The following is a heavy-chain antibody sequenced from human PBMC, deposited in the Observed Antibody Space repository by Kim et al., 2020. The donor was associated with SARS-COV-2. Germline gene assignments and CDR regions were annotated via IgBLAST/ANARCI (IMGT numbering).Heavy chain of an antibody. D-gene: IGHD3-22*01. J-gene: IGHJ6*02. Sequence: KYSQNFQGRVTISKDTSASTAYMELSNLTSEDTAVYYCARSSGTIYSLDVWGQGTTVTVSS. CDR3: ARSSGTIYSLDV. V-gene: IGHV1-3*01.